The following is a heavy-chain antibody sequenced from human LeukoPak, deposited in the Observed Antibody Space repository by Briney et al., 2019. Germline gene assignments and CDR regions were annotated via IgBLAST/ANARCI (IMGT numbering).Heavy chain of an antibody. CDR2: LYKSGTA. Sequence: RTSETLFLTCTVSGGSISSGSYYWAWIRQPPGKGLEWNGSLYKSGTAYYLPSLKSRVTISVDTSKNQFSLKLSSVTAADTAVYYCARDLTMLRGRITNHGFYFWGQGTMVTVSS. J-gene: IGHJ3*01. CDR3: ARDLTMLRGRITNHGFYF. CDR1: GGSISSGSYY. V-gene: IGHV4-39*07. D-gene: IGHD3-10*01.